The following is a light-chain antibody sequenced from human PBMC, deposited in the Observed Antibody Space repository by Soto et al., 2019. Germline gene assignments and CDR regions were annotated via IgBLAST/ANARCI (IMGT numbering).Light chain of an antibody. V-gene: IGKV1-5*01. CDR1: QSISSW. Sequence: DIHMTQSPSTLSASVGYIFTITCRASQSISSWLAWYQQKPGKAPKRLIFGASNLESGVPSRLSGTGSGTEFILTITNLKPEDFATYYCLQHTYIWSFGQGTKVDIK. CDR3: LQHTYIWS. J-gene: IGKJ1*01. CDR2: GAS.